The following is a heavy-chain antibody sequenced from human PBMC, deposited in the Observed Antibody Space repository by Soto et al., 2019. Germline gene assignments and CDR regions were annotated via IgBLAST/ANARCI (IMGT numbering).Heavy chain of an antibody. CDR1: GFTFSTYA. CDR2: GSDSSST. Sequence: EVHVLESGGDLVQPGGSLRLSCAASGFTFSTYAMTWVHQAAGKGLEWVSTGSDSSSTYYADSVKGRFTISRDHSKNTLYLEMTSLRADDTAVYYCAKNKGGNYCTRTSCLYSFDYWGQGTLVTVSS. D-gene: IGHD2-2*01. J-gene: IGHJ4*02. V-gene: IGHV3-23*01. CDR3: AKNKGGNYCTRTSCLYSFDY.